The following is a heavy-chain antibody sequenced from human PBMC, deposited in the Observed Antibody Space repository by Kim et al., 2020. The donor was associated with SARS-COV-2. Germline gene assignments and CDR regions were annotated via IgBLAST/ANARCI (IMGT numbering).Heavy chain of an antibody. D-gene: IGHD3-22*01. Sequence: ASVKVSCKASGYTFTSYGISWVRQAPGQGLEWMGWISAYNGNTNYAQKLQGRVTMTTDTSTSTAYMELRSLRSDDTAVYYCARDRGADYDSRVKDYWGQGTLVTVSS. V-gene: IGHV1-18*04. CDR2: ISAYNGNT. J-gene: IGHJ4*02. CDR3: ARDRGADYDSRVKDY. CDR1: GYTFTSYG.